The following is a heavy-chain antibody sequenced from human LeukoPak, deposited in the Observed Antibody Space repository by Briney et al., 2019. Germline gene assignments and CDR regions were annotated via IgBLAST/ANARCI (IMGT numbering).Heavy chain of an antibody. Sequence: PGGSLRLSCAASGFTFSDYYMSWIRQAPGKGLEWVSYISSSSSYTNYADSVKGRFTISRDNAKNSLYLQMNSLRAEDTAIYYCAKGVKDSYGSGVFDFWGQGTLVTVSS. J-gene: IGHJ4*02. CDR1: GFTFSDYY. V-gene: IGHV3-11*03. D-gene: IGHD3-10*01. CDR2: ISSSSSYT. CDR3: AKGVKDSYGSGVFDF.